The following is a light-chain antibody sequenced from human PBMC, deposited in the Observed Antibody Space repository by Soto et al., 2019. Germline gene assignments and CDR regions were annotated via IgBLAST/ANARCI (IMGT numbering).Light chain of an antibody. CDR3: SSYTSSSTWV. Sequence: QSVLTQPASVCGSPGQSITISCTGTSSDVGGYNYVSWYQQHPGKAPKLMIYEVSNRPSGVSNRFSGSKSGNTASLTISGLQAQDEADYYCSSYTSSSTWVFGGGTQLTVL. V-gene: IGLV2-14*01. CDR2: EVS. CDR1: SSDVGGYNY. J-gene: IGLJ3*02.